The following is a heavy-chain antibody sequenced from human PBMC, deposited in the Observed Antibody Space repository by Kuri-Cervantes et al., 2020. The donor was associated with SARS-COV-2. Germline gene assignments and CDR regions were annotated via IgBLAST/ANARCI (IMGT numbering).Heavy chain of an antibody. Sequence: SETLSLTCTVSGGSISSGSYYWSWIRQPAGKGLEWIGFIYASGGTSYNASLKSRVTISVDTSKNQFSLKLGSVTAADTALYYCARQLYYYDSRSHLRGPLDLWGRGAQVTVSS. CDR3: ARQLYYYDSRSHLRGPLDL. J-gene: IGHJ2*01. CDR2: IYASGGT. CDR1: GGSISSGSYY. D-gene: IGHD3-22*01. V-gene: IGHV4-61*02.